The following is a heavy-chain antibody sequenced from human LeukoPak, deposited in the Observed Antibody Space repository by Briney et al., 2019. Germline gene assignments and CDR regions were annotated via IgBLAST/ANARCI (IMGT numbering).Heavy chain of an antibody. J-gene: IGHJ4*02. Sequence: GGSLRLSCAASGFTFSGSAMHWVRQASGKGLEWVGRIRSKANSYATAYAASVKGRFTISRDDSKNTLYLQMNSLRADDTAVYYCAKPAKTDYADYWGQGTLVTVSS. CDR3: AKPAKTDYADY. CDR1: GFTFSGSA. V-gene: IGHV3-73*01. CDR2: IRSKANSYAT. D-gene: IGHD1-14*01.